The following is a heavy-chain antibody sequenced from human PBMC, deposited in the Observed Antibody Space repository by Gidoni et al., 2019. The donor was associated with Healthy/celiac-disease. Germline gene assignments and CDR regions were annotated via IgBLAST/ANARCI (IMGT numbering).Heavy chain of an antibody. V-gene: IGHV4-4*07. CDR3: AAYPSLYDRSGYYVA. D-gene: IGHD3-22*01. Sequence: QVQLQESGPGLVKPSETLALTCTVSGGSIRNHYCAWVRQSAGKGLDWIGRINTSGSNTYNPSLQSRVTMSLDTSKSQFSLRLTSVTAADTAVYFCAAYPSLYDRSGYYVAWGQGTLVTVSS. CDR1: GGSIRNHY. CDR2: INTSGSN. J-gene: IGHJ5*02.